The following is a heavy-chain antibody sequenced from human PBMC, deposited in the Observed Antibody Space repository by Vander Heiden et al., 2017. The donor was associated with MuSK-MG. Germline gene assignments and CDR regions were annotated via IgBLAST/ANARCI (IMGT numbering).Heavy chain of an antibody. D-gene: IGHD1-7*01. CDR3: ARYKSGTMFAD. V-gene: IGHV4-39*01. J-gene: IGHJ4*02. Sequence: QLQLQESGPGLVKPSETLSLTCTVSGYSISTSGYYWGWIRQPPGKGLEWIGNVYYSGSTDYNPSLKSRITISVVTSKNQFSLKVYSVTAADTAVYYCARYKSGTMFADWGQGTLVTVSS. CDR1: GYSISTSGYY. CDR2: VYYSGST.